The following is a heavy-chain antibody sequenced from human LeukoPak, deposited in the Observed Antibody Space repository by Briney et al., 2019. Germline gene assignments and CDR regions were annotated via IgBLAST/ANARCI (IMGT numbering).Heavy chain of an antibody. CDR2: ISWNSGSI. V-gene: IGHV3-9*01. Sequence: PGGSLRLSCAASGFTFDDYAMHWVRQAPGKGLEWVSGISWNSGSIGYADSVKGRFTISRDNAKNSLYLQMNSLRAEDTALYYCAKKTHSGSYYSVSYFDYWGQGTLVTVSS. D-gene: IGHD1-26*01. J-gene: IGHJ4*02. CDR1: GFTFDDYA. CDR3: AKKTHSGSYYSVSYFDY.